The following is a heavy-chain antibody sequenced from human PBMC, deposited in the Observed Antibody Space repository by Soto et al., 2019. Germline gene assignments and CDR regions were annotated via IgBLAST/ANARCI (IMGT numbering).Heavy chain of an antibody. CDR1: GGSFSGYY. J-gene: IGHJ4*02. V-gene: IGHV4-34*01. Sequence: SETLSLTCAVYGGSFSGYYWSWIRQPPGKGLEWIGEINHSGSTNYNPSLKSRVTISVDTSKNQFSLKLSSVTAADTAVYYCARGPKSAAGSIDYWGQGTLVTVSS. CDR3: ARGPKSAAGSIDY. D-gene: IGHD6-13*01. CDR2: INHSGST.